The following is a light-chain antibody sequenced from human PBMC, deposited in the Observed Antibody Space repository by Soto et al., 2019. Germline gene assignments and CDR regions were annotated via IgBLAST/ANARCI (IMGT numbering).Light chain of an antibody. J-gene: IGKJ1*01. CDR3: QQYTDWPRT. Sequence: EIVMTQSPATLSVYPGEGVTLSCRASQNINANLAWYQQRPGQAPRLLIYGASGRATGTPARFSGSGSGTEFTLTISSLQSEDFGVYFCQQYTDWPRTFGLGTKVETK. CDR2: GAS. V-gene: IGKV3-15*01. CDR1: QNINAN.